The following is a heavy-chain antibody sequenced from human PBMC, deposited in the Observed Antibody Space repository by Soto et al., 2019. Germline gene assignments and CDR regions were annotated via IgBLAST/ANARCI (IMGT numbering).Heavy chain of an antibody. D-gene: IGHD3-16*01. V-gene: IGHV3-30*18. CDR1: GFTFNTYG. J-gene: IGHJ4*02. CDR2: ISYDGGDK. Sequence: QVHLVESGGGVVQPGRSLRLSCAASGFTFNTYGMHWVRQAPGKGLEWVAVISYDGGDKYYADSVKGRFTISRDNSKNRLYLQMNSLSPEDTAVFFCAKDHRGSGTHFDYWGQGTLVTVSS. CDR3: AKDHRGSGTHFDY.